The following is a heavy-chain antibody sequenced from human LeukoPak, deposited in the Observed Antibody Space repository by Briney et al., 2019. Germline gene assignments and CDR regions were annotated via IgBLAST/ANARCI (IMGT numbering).Heavy chain of an antibody. J-gene: IGHJ4*02. CDR2: VSYDGSDK. D-gene: IGHD3-22*01. CDR1: GFTFSSYE. V-gene: IGHV3-30*03. CDR3: ARDSRGPDY. Sequence: GGSLRLSCAASGFTFSSYEMNWVRQAPGRGLDWVAVVSYDGSDKYYADSVKGRFTISRDNSKNTLYLQMTGLRVEDTAVYYCARDSRGPDYWGQGALVTVSS.